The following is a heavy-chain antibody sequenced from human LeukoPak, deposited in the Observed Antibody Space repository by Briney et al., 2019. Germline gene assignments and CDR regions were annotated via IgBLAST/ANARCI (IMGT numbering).Heavy chain of an antibody. CDR1: GFTFSSYG. CDR2: IRYDGSNK. J-gene: IGHJ3*02. D-gene: IGHD2-15*01. CDR3: AKAGYCSGGSCYPDAFDT. V-gene: IGHV3-30*02. Sequence: GGSLRLSCAASGFTFSSYGMHWVRQAPGKGLEWVAFIRYDGSNKYYADSVKGRFTISRDNSKNTLYMQMNSLRAEDTAVYYCAKAGYCSGGSCYPDAFDTWAKGQWSPSLQ.